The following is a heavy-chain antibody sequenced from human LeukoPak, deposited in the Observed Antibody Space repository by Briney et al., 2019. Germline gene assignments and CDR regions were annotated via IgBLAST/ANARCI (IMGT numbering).Heavy chain of an antibody. J-gene: IGHJ5*02. CDR1: GGSISSGGYY. Sequence: SETLSLTCTVSGGSISSGGYYWSWIRQHPGKGLEWIGYIYYSGSTYYNPSLKSRVTISVDTSKNQFSLKLSSVTAADTAVYYCARVIPDPVLRYFDRLYGRGWFDPWGQGTLVTVSS. CDR2: IYYSGST. D-gene: IGHD3-9*01. CDR3: ARVIPDPVLRYFDRLYGRGWFDP. V-gene: IGHV4-31*03.